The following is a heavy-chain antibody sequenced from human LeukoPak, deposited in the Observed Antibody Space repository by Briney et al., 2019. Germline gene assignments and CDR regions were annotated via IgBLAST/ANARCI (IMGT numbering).Heavy chain of an antibody. J-gene: IGHJ4*02. CDR2: ISSDEINK. D-gene: IGHD3-9*01. CDR1: GFTFNSYA. Sequence: GGSLRLSCAASGFTFNSYAMHWVRQAPGKGLEWVAVISSDEINKYYADSVKGRFTISRDNSKNTLYLQMNSLRAEDTAVYYCARDSFPGILTGPFDYWGQGTLVTVSS. CDR3: ARDSFPGILTGPFDY. V-gene: IGHV3-30-3*01.